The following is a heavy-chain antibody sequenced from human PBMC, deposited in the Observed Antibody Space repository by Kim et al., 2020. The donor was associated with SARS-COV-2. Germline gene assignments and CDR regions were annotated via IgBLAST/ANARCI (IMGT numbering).Heavy chain of an antibody. CDR3: ARDIVVVVAATPGWFDP. D-gene: IGHD2-15*01. V-gene: IGHV1-46*01. CDR1: GYTFTSYY. Sequence: ASVKVSCKASGYTFTSYYMHWVRQAPGQGLEWMGIINPSGGSTSYAQKFQGRVTMTRDTSTSTVYMELSSLRSEDTAVYYCARDIVVVVAATPGWFDPWGQGTLVTVSS. CDR2: INPSGGST. J-gene: IGHJ5*02.